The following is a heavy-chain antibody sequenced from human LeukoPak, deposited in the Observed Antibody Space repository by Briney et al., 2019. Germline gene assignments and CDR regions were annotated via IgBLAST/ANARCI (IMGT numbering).Heavy chain of an antibody. D-gene: IGHD4-17*01. CDR2: MNPNSGNT. CDR1: GYTFTSYD. CDR3: AVPGVPNPGDPKGLGLFS. J-gene: IGHJ5*02. V-gene: IGHV1-8*01. Sequence: ASVKVSRKASGYTFTSYDINWVRQATGQGLEWMGWMNPNSGNTGYAQKFQGRVTMTRNTSISTAYMELSSLRSDDTAVYYCAVPGVPNPGDPKGLGLFSWGQGTLVTVSP.